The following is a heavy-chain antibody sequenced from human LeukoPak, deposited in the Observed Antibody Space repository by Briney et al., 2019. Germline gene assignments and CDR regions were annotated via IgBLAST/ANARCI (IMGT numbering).Heavy chain of an antibody. D-gene: IGHD5-12*01. Sequence: PSETLSLTCAVYGGSFSGYYWSWIRQPPGKGLEWIGEINHSGSTNYNPSLKSRVTISVDTSKNQFSLKLSSVTAADTAVYYCARGQVGGYDSKKRGTFDYWGQGTLVTVSS. J-gene: IGHJ4*02. CDR1: GGSFSGYY. CDR3: ARGQVGGYDSKKRGTFDY. V-gene: IGHV4-34*01. CDR2: INHSGST.